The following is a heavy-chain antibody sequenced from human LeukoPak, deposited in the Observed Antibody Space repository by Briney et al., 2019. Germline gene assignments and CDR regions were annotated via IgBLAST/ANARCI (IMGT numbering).Heavy chain of an antibody. J-gene: IGHJ3*02. D-gene: IGHD5-24*01. CDR2: IYHSGST. V-gene: IGHV4-38-2*01. CDR3: ARGQRWLQYDDAFDI. CDR1: GYSISSDFY. Sequence: SETLSLTCAVSGYSISSDFYWGWIRQPPGKGLEWIGIIYHSGSTYYNPSLESRVTISLDTSKNQFSLKLSSVTAADTAMYYCARGQRWLQYDDAFDIWGQGTMVIVSS.